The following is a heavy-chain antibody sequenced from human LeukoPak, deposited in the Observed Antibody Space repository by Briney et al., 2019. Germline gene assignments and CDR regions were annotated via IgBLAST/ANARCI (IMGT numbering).Heavy chain of an antibody. J-gene: IGHJ3*02. CDR2: IIPIFGTA. D-gene: IGHD6-13*01. CDR3: SRVISSSWYESAFDI. Sequence: SVKVSCKASGGTFSSYAISWVRQAPGQGLEWMGRIIPIFGTANYAQKFRGRVTITTDESTSTAYMELSSLRSEDTAVYYCSRVISSSWYESAFDIWGQGTMVTVSS. V-gene: IGHV1-69*05. CDR1: GGTFSSYA.